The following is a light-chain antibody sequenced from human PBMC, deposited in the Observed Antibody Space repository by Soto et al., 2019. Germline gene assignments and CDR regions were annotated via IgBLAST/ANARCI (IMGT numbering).Light chain of an antibody. CDR3: QQTYSAPLT. J-gene: IGKJ4*01. Sequence: DIQMTQSPFSLPASVGDRVNITCRASQSISNYLNWYQHKPGRAPSLLIHGASSLQGGVPSRFSSSGSGTDFTLTISSLHPEDFTTYYCQQTYSAPLTFGGGTRVEF. V-gene: IGKV1-39*01. CDR2: GAS. CDR1: QSISNY.